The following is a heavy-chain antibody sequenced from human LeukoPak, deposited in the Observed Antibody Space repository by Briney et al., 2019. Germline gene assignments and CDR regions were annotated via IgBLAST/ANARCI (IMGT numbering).Heavy chain of an antibody. CDR1: GGSFSGYY. Sequence: PSETPSLTCAVYGGSFSGYYWSWIRQPPGKGLEWIGEINHSGSTNYNPSLKSRVTISVDTSKNQFSLKLSSVTAADTAVYYRARTRMVRGAPRFGGPLDYWGQGTLATVSS. J-gene: IGHJ4*02. D-gene: IGHD3-10*01. CDR2: INHSGST. CDR3: ARTRMVRGAPRFGGPLDY. V-gene: IGHV4-34*01.